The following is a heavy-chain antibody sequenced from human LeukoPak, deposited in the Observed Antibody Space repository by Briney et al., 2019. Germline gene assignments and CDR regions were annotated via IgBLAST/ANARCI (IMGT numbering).Heavy chain of an antibody. CDR2: IYTSGST. CDR1: GGSISSGSYY. V-gene: IGHV4-61*02. D-gene: IGHD1-26*01. Sequence: KPSETLSLTCTVSGGSISSGSYYWSWIRQPAGKGLEWIGRIYTSGSTNYNPSLKSRVTISVDTSKNQFSLKLSSVTAADTAVYYCASWGTSYSGSYGIDYWGQGTLVTVSS. CDR3: ASWGTSYSGSYGIDY. J-gene: IGHJ4*02.